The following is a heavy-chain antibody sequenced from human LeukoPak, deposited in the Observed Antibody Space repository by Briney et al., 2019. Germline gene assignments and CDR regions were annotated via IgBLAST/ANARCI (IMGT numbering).Heavy chain of an antibody. CDR3: ARVPYLSFGEAYFDY. J-gene: IGHJ4*02. D-gene: IGHD3-10*01. CDR1: GFTFSDYH. Sequence: GGSLRLSCAASGFTFSDYHMSWIRQAPGKGLEWVSYISSSGTTIYYADSVKGRFTISRDYAKKSLYLQMNSLRAEDTAVYYCARVPYLSFGEAYFDYWGQGTLVTVSS. V-gene: IGHV3-11*04. CDR2: ISSSGTTI.